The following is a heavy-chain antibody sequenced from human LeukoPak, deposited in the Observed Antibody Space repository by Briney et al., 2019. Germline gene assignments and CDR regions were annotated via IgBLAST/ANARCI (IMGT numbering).Heavy chain of an antibody. V-gene: IGHV3-53*01. CDR1: GFTVSSNY. J-gene: IGHJ4*02. D-gene: IGHD6-13*01. CDR2: IYSGGST. CDR3: AREQLDGGGFDY. Sequence: GGSLRLSCAASGFTVSSNYMSWVRQAPGKGLEWVSVIYSGGSTYYADSVKGRFTISRDNSKNTLYLQMNGLRAEDTAVYYCAREQLDGGGFDYWGQGTLVTVSS.